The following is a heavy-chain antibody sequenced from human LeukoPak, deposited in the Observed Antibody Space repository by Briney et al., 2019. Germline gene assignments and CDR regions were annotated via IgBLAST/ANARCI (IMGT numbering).Heavy chain of an antibody. CDR3: ARAGHYLLISSPGYMDV. V-gene: IGHV3-48*03. Sequence: GGSLRLSCAASGFTFSSYEMNWVRQAPGKVLEWVSYISSSGSTIYYADSVKGRFTISRDNAKNSLYLQMNSLRAEDTAVYYCARAGHYLLISSPGYMDVWGKGTTVTISS. J-gene: IGHJ6*03. CDR1: GFTFSSYE. CDR2: ISSSGSTI. D-gene: IGHD2/OR15-2a*01.